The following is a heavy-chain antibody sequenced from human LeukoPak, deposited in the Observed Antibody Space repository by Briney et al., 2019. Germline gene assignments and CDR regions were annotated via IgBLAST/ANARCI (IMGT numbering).Heavy chain of an antibody. V-gene: IGHV1-2*02. Sequence: ASVKVSCKASGYRFTGYYIHWVRQAPGQGLEWMGCINPDKGDTLYAQKLHDRVSMTRDTSVNTAYMELSRLRSDDTAVYYCARGRSYVDPYDYWGQGTLVTVSS. J-gene: IGHJ4*02. CDR2: INPDKGDT. CDR1: GYRFTGYY. CDR3: ARGRSYVDPYDY. D-gene: IGHD3-10*01.